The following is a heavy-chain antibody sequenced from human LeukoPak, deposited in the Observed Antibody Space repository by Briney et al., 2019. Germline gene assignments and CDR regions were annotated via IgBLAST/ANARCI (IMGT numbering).Heavy chain of an antibody. V-gene: IGHV3-30*18. CDR1: GFTFSNYA. Sequence: GGSLRLSCAASGFTFSNYAMSWVRQAPGKGLEWVAVISYDGSNKYYADSVKGRFTISRDNSKNTLYLQMNSLRAEDTAVYYCANLGSEDYGDYWGQGTLVTVSS. J-gene: IGHJ4*02. CDR2: ISYDGSNK. CDR3: ANLGSEDYGDY. D-gene: IGHD6-25*01.